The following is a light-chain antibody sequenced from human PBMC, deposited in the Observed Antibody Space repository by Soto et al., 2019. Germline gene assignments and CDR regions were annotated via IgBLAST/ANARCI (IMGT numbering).Light chain of an antibody. CDR3: QQYYSYPPYT. Sequence: IQMTQSPSSFSASTGDRVTITCRASQGISSYLAWYQQKPGKAPKLLIYAASTLQSGVPSRFSGSGSGTDFTLTISCLQSEDFATYYCQQYYSYPPYTFGQGTKVDIK. CDR2: AAS. V-gene: IGKV1-8*01. J-gene: IGKJ2*01. CDR1: QGISSY.